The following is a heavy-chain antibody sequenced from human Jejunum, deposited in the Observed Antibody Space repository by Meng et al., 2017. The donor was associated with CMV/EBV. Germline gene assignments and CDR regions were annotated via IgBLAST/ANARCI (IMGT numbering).Heavy chain of an antibody. J-gene: IGHJ4*02. CDR3: ARDIKNSRSSVDY. D-gene: IGHD6-6*01. CDR2: TKNKTNRGTT. Sequence: WICRAPGKGLDWVGFTKNKTNRGTTEDAASVKGRFTISSDDSKSIAYLQMNSLKTEDTAIYYCARDIKNSRSSVDYWGQGTQVTVSS. V-gene: IGHV3-49*02.